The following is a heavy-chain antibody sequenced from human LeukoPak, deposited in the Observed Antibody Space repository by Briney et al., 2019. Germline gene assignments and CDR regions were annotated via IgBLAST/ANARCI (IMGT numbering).Heavy chain of an antibody. Sequence: GASVKVSCKASGYTFTGYYMHWVRQAPGQGLEWMGWINPNSGGTNYVQKFQGRVTMTRDTSISTAYMELSRLRSDDTAVYYCARVGFGELSFDYWGQGTLVTVSS. D-gene: IGHD3-10*01. J-gene: IGHJ4*02. CDR3: ARVGFGELSFDY. CDR2: INPNSGGT. V-gene: IGHV1-2*02. CDR1: GYTFTGYY.